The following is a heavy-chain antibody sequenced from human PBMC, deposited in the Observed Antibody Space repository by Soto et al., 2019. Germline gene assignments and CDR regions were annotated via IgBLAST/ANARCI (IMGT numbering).Heavy chain of an antibody. CDR2: MLYSGLT. Sequence: SETMSLTCSVSGYSVSSSDYYWAWIRKHPGKGLEWSGSMLYSGLTYYNPSLKSRVTLSVDTSKNQFSVRLNSVTASDTAVYYCAPLSVSLSGPYGIHVWGQGTTVTVSS. J-gene: IGHJ6*02. CDR3: APLSVSLSGPYGIHV. D-gene: IGHD2-15*01. CDR1: GYSVSSSDYY. V-gene: IGHV4-39*01.